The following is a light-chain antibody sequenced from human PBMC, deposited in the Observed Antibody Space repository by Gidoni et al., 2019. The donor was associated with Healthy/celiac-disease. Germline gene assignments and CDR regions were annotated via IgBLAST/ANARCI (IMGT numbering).Light chain of an antibody. CDR3: QQYLSFWT. J-gene: IGKJ1*01. CDR1: RSVSSY. Sequence: IVLTQSPCTLSLSPGERATLSCRASRSVSSYLAWYQQKPGQATRLLIYAASNRATGIPDRFSGSGSGTDFTLTISRLEPEDFAVYYCQQYLSFWTFGQGTKVEIK. V-gene: IGKV3-20*01. CDR2: AAS.